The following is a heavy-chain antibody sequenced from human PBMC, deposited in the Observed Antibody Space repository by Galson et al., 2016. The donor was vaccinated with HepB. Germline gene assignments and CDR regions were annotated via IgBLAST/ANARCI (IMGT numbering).Heavy chain of an antibody. CDR2: ISGDGGNT. V-gene: IGHV3-43*02. CDR1: GFTFDDHG. CDR3: AKKEVWSGYYFYYGIDF. Sequence: SLRLSCAASGFTFDDHGMHWVRQAPGKGLEWVALISGDGGNTYYADAVKRRFTISRVNRKNSLYLQMNSLRTEDTALYYCAKKEVWSGYYFYYGIDFWGQGTLVTVSS. J-gene: IGHJ6*02. D-gene: IGHD3-3*01.